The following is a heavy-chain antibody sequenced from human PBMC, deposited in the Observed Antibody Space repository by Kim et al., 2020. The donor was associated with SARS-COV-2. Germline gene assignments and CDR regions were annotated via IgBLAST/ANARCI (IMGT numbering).Heavy chain of an antibody. J-gene: IGHJ4*02. CDR3: TTDPNWSWVDY. D-gene: IGHD3-3*01. V-gene: IGHV3-15*01. CDR2: IKSKTDGGTT. CDR1: GFTFSHAW. Sequence: GGSLRLSCAVSGFTFSHAWMTWVRQAPGRGLEWVGRIKSKTDGGTTDYDGPVKGRFIISRDDSKRSVYLQMNNLKTEDTAVYYCTTDPNWSWVDYWGQGTLVTVSS.